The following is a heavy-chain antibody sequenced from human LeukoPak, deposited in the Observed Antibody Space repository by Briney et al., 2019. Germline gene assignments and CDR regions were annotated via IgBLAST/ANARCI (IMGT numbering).Heavy chain of an antibody. CDR2: INPNSGGT. V-gene: IGHV1-2*04. CDR1: GYTFTGYY. J-gene: IGHJ3*02. Sequence: ASVKVSCKASGYTFTGYYMHWVRQAPGQGLEWMGWINPNSGGTSYAQKFQGWVTMTRDTSISTAYMELSRLRSDDTAVYYCARHASRGYDAFDIWGQGTMVTVSS. D-gene: IGHD6-25*01. CDR3: ARHASRGYDAFDI.